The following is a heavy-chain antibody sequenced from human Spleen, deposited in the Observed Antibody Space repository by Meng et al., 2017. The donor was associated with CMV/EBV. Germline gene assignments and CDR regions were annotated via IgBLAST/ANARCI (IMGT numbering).Heavy chain of an antibody. D-gene: IGHD4-23*01. CDR2: IYYSGST. CDR3: ARGGEVVTVPLDY. Sequence: VSGGSISSGDYYWSWIRQPPGKGLEWIGYIYYSGSTYYNPSLKSRVTISVDTSKNQFSLKLSSVTAADTAVYYCARGGEVVTVPLDYWGQGTLVTVSS. J-gene: IGHJ4*02. CDR1: GGSISSGDYY. V-gene: IGHV4-30-4*08.